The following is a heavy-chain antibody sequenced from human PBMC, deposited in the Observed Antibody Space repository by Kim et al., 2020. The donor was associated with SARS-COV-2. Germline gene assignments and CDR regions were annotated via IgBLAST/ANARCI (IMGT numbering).Heavy chain of an antibody. Sequence: TCYADSVKGRFTMSRDISKNTLYLQMNSLRAEDTAVYYCARDFYGGNSDYWGQGTLVTVSS. CDR3: ARDFYGGNSDY. V-gene: IGHV3-53*01. D-gene: IGHD4-17*01. CDR2: T. J-gene: IGHJ4*02.